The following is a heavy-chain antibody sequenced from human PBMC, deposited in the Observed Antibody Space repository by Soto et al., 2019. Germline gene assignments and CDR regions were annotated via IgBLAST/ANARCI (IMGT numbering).Heavy chain of an antibody. J-gene: IGHJ6*02. CDR3: ARDSDCHSTSCFFPPHV. Sequence: QLVESGGGLVKPGGSLRLSCSASGFTFSDENMSWVRQVPGKGLEWVSGISGGGSYIFYADSVQGRFSISRDNPKNSLFPEMNSLGVEDTAVYYCARDSDCHSTSCFFPPHVWGQGTTVTVSS. V-gene: IGHV3-21*03. CDR2: ISGGGSYI. D-gene: IGHD2-2*01. CDR1: GFTFSDEN.